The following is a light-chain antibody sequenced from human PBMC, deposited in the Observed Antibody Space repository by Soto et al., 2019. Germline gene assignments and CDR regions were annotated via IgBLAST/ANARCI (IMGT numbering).Light chain of an antibody. Sequence: QSVLTQPPSVSGTPGQRVTICCSGSSSNIGDHSVNWFQQLPGAAPKLLISPTNQRPSGVPDRLSGSKSGTSGSLAISGLQSGDEAEDFCAAWDKSLNGFVFGTGTKLTVL. CDR3: AAWDKSLNGFV. V-gene: IGLV1-44*01. CDR1: SSNIGDHS. CDR2: PTN. J-gene: IGLJ1*01.